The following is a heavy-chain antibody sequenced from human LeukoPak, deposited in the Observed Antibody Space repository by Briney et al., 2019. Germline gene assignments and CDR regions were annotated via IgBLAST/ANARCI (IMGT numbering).Heavy chain of an antibody. CDR2: IYYTGNA. Sequence: SETLSLTCTVSDGSITRSSYYWGWIRQTPGEGLDWIGSIYYTGNAYYNPSLQGRVTMSVDTSKNQFSLKLNSVTVADTAVYYCARLRVTTGFDYWDQGIPVTVSS. V-gene: IGHV4-39*01. J-gene: IGHJ4*02. CDR3: ARLRVTTGFDY. D-gene: IGHD2-21*02. CDR1: DGSITRSSYY.